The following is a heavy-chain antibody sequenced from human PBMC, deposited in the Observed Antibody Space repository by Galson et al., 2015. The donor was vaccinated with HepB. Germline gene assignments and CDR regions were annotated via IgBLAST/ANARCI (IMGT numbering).Heavy chain of an antibody. Sequence: SLRLSCAASGFTFSSYAMSWVRQAPGKGLEWVSAISGSGGSTYYADSVKGRFTISRDNSKNTLYLQMNSLRAEDTAVYYCAKDRLNTIFGVVIRYFDYWAREPWSPSPQ. CDR2: ISGSGGST. CDR3: AKDRLNTIFGVVIRYFDY. V-gene: IGHV3-23*01. CDR1: GFTFSSYA. J-gene: IGHJ4*02. D-gene: IGHD3-3*01.